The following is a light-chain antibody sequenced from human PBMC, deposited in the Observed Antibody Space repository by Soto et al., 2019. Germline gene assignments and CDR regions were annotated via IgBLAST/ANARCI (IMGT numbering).Light chain of an antibody. Sequence: EIVMTQSPATRSVSPGERATLSCRASQSVSSNLAWYQQKPGQAPRLLMYGASTRATGIPDRFSGSGSGTEFTLTISSLQSEDFAVYYCQQHNNWPPWTFGQGTNVEIK. J-gene: IGKJ1*01. CDR2: GAS. V-gene: IGKV3-15*01. CDR3: QQHNNWPPWT. CDR1: QSVSSN.